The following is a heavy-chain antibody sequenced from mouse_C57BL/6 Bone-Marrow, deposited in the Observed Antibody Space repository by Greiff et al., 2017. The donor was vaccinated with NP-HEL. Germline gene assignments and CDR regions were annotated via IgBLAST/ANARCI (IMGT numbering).Heavy chain of an antibody. D-gene: IGHD2-4*01. Sequence: QVQLKESGAELARPGASVKLSCKASGYTFTSYGISWVKQRTGQGLEWIGEIYPRSGNTYYNEKFKGKATLTADKSSSTAYMELRSLTSEDSAVYFCAGLGFAYWGQGTLVTVSA. CDR2: IYPRSGNT. J-gene: IGHJ3*01. V-gene: IGHV1-81*01. CDR1: GYTFTSYG. CDR3: AGLGFAY.